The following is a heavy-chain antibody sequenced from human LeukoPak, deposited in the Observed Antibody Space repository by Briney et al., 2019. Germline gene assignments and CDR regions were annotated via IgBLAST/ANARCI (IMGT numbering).Heavy chain of an antibody. D-gene: IGHD4-17*01. J-gene: IGHJ3*02. V-gene: IGHV4-39*07. CDR3: ARDVDYGDYEGAFDI. CDR1: GGSISSSSYY. Sequence: PSETLSLTCTVSGGSISSSSYYWGWIRQPPGKGLEWIGSIYYSGSTYYNPSLKSRVTISVDTSKNQFSLKLSSVTAADTAVYYCARDVDYGDYEGAFDIWGQGTMVTVSS. CDR2: IYYSGST.